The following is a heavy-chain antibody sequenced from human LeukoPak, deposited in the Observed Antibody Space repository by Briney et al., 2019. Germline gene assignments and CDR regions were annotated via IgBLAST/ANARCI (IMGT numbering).Heavy chain of an antibody. Sequence: GGSLRLSCAASGFTFSSYAMHWVRQAPGKGLEWVAVISYDGSNKYYADSVKGRFTIPRDNSKNTLYLQMNSLRAEDTAVYYCARSIAMVRGVIGYFDYWGQGTLVTVSS. CDR2: ISYDGSNK. CDR3: ARSIAMVRGVIGYFDY. D-gene: IGHD3-10*01. V-gene: IGHV3-30-3*01. CDR1: GFTFSSYA. J-gene: IGHJ4*02.